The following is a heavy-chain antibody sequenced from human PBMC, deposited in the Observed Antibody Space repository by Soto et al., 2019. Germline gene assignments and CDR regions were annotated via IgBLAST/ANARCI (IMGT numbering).Heavy chain of an antibody. CDR2: IGTAGDT. Sequence: PGGSLRLSCSASGLTFCSYDMHWVRQGPGKGLEWVSAIGTAGDTNYAGSVKGRFTISRENAKNSLYLQMNSLRAGDTAIYFCARAIGPTLFDYWGQGTLVTVSS. CDR1: GLTFCSYD. CDR3: ARAIGPTLFDY. D-gene: IGHD3-22*01. V-gene: IGHV3-13*04. J-gene: IGHJ4*02.